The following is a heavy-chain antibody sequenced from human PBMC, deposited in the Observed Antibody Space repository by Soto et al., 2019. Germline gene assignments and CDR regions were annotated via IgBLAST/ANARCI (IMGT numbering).Heavy chain of an antibody. J-gene: IGHJ6*03. CDR3: ARQHAVVRGVMGIFYLDV. CDR1: GYSFTSYW. V-gene: IGHV5-51*01. CDR2: IYPGDSDT. D-gene: IGHD3-10*01. Sequence: PGESLKISCKGSGYSFTSYWIGWVRQMPGKGLEWMGIIYPGDSDTRYSPSFQGQVTISADKSISTAYLQWSSLKASDTAMYYCARQHAVVRGVMGIFYLDVWGKGTTVTVSS.